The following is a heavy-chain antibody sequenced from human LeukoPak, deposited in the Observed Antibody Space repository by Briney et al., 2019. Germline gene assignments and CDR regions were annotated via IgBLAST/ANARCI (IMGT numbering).Heavy chain of an antibody. CDR1: GGSISSYY. J-gene: IGHJ6*03. D-gene: IGHD6-13*01. CDR2: IYYSGST. CDR3: ARESIAAAGVNNYYMDV. V-gene: IGHV4-59*12. Sequence: PSETLSLTCTVSGGSISSYYWSWIRQPPGKGLEWIGYIYYSGSTNYNPSLKSRVTISVDTSKNQFSLKLSSVTAADTAMYYCARESIAAAGVNNYYMDVWGKGTTVTVSS.